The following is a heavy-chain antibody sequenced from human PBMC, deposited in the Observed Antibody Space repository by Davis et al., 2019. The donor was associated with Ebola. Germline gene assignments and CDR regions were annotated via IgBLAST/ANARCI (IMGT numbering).Heavy chain of an antibody. D-gene: IGHD2-2*01. CDR3: AKDTSNIWFDM. V-gene: IGHV3-23*01. CDR1: GFIFSSYV. Sequence: GESLKISCAASGFIFSSYVMSWVRQAPGKGLEWVSTHGTSADTYYADSVKGRFTISRDNSKNTLYLQMNGLRVEDTAIYYCAKDTSNIWFDMWGQGTNVTVSS. CDR2: HGTSADT. J-gene: IGHJ3*02.